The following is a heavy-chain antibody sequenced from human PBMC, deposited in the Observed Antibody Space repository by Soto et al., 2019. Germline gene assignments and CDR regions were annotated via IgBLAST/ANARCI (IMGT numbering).Heavy chain of an antibody. D-gene: IGHD1-26*01. V-gene: IGHV4-30-4*01. CDR2: IHHSGST. CDR1: GGSISSGENF. J-gene: IGHJ4*02. CDR3: ARDTGTYPYYFDY. Sequence: QVQLQESGPGLVKPSQTLSLTCTVSGGSISSGENFWNWIRQSPGKGLEWIGYIHHSGSTYYNPSLKSRLTISVDTSKNQISLKLNSVTAADTAVYYCARDTGTYPYYFDYCGQGTLVTVSS.